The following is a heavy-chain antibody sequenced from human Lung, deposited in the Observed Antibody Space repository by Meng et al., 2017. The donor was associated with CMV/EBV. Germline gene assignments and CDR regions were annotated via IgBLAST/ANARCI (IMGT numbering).Heavy chain of an antibody. D-gene: IGHD5-12*01. Sequence: ASXXVSCKASGYTFTGYYMHWVRQAPGQGLEWMGWIYPNSGGTNYAQKFQGRVTMTRDTSISTAYMELSRLRSDDTAVYYCARAPGLRGYMDVWGQGTTVTVSS. J-gene: IGHJ6*02. CDR2: IYPNSGGT. V-gene: IGHV1-2*02. CDR3: ARAPGLRGYMDV. CDR1: GYTFTGYY.